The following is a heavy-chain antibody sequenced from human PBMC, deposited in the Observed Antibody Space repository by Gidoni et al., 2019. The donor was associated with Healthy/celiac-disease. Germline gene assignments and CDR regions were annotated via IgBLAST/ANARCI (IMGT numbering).Heavy chain of an antibody. J-gene: IGHJ4*02. CDR2: ISGSGGST. Sequence: EVQLLESGGGLVQPGGSLRLSCAASGFTFSSYAMSWVRQAPGKGLEWVSAISGSGGSTYYADSVKGRFTISRDNSKNTLYLQMNSLRAEDTAVYYCATDDSSGSPPNYYFDYWGQGTLVTVSS. D-gene: IGHD3-22*01. CDR3: ATDDSSGSPPNYYFDY. CDR1: GFTFSSYA. V-gene: IGHV3-23*01.